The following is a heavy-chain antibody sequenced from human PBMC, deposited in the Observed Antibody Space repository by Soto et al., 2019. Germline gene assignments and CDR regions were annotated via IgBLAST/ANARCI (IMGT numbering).Heavy chain of an antibody. D-gene: IGHD5-18*01. CDR3: ARREDTAMAHLDY. CDR1: GYSFSSYW. J-gene: IGHJ4*02. V-gene: IGHV5-51*01. Sequence: GESLKISCKGSGYSFSSYWIGWVRQMPGKGLEWMGIIYPADSDTRYSPSFQGQVTISADKSISTAYLQWSSLKASDTAMYYCARREDTAMAHLDYWGQGTLVTVSS. CDR2: IYPADSDT.